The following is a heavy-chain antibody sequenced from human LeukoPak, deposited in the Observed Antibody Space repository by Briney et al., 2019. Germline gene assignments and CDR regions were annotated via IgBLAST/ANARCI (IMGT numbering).Heavy chain of an antibody. J-gene: IGHJ4*02. Sequence: SETLSLTCTVSGGSISSYYWSWIRQPPGKGLEWIGYIYYSGSTNYNPSLKSRVTISVDTSKNQFSLKLSSVTAADTAVYYCARDLWFGELLPNPIDYWGQGTLVTVSS. CDR1: GGSISSYY. CDR2: IYYSGST. CDR3: ARDLWFGELLPNPIDY. V-gene: IGHV4-59*01. D-gene: IGHD3-10*01.